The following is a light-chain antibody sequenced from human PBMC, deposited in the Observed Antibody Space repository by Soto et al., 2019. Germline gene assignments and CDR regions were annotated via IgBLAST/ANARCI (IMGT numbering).Light chain of an antibody. V-gene: IGLV2-14*01. CDR2: GVS. CDR1: ISDFVVYNY. Sequence: QSALTQPASVSGSPGQSITISCSGTISDFVVYNYVSWYQQHPGKAPKLMLYGVSKRPSGVSNRFSGSKSGDTASLTISGRLAEDEADYYCSSHTLSSALQVFGTGTKLTVL. CDR3: SSHTLSSALQV. J-gene: IGLJ1*01.